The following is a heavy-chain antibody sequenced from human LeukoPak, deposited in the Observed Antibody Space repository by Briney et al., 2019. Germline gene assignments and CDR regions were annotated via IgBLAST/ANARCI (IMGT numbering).Heavy chain of an antibody. CDR3: ARVIWFGEYPTYQPSYGMDV. D-gene: IGHD3-10*01. J-gene: IGHJ6*02. CDR2: IYYSGST. CDR1: GGSISSGGYY. V-gene: IGHV4-31*03. Sequence: SETLSLTCTVSGGSISSGGYYWSWIRQHPGKGLEWIGYIYYSGSTYYNPSLKSRVTISVDTSKNQFSLKLGSVTAADTAVYYCARVIWFGEYPTYQPSYGMDVWGQGTTVTVSS.